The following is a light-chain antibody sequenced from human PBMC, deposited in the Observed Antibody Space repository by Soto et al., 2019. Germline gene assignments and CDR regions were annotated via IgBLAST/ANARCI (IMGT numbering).Light chain of an antibody. J-gene: IGLJ1*01. Sequence: QSVLTQPASVSGSPGQSITISCTGTSSDVGGYNYVSWYQQHPGKVPKLMIYEVSNRTSGVSNRFSGSKSVNTASLTISGLQAEDEADYYCSSYAGSDTYVFGTGTKVTVL. CDR3: SSYAGSDTYV. CDR2: EVS. V-gene: IGLV2-14*01. CDR1: SSDVGGYNY.